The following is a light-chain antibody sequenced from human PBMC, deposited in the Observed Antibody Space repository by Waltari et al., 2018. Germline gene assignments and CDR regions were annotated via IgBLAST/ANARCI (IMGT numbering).Light chain of an antibody. CDR3: SSYTSTWV. CDR2: DVS. Sequence: QSALTQSASVSGSPGQSITIPCPATSSDFAVFNYVSWYHQHPGKAPQLMIYDVSKRPSGVSNRFSGSKSGNTASLTISGLQAEDEADYYCSSYTSTWVFGGGTKLTVL. CDR1: SSDFAVFNY. J-gene: IGLJ3*02. V-gene: IGLV2-14*01.